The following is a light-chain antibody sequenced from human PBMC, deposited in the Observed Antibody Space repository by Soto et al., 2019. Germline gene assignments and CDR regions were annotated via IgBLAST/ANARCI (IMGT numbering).Light chain of an antibody. CDR2: RDS. J-gene: IGLJ3*02. CDR3: AAWDSSLRAWV. Sequence: QSVLTQPPSVSGTPGQRVTISCSGSSSSIGTNYVYWHQQLPGTAPRLLIYRDSQQPSGVPDRFSGSKSGTSASLAISGLRSEDEADYYCAAWDSSLRAWVFGGGTKVTVL. CDR1: SSSIGTNY. V-gene: IGLV1-47*01.